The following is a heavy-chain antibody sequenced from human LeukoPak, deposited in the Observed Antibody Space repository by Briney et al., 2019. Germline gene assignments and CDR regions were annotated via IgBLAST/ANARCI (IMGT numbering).Heavy chain of an antibody. CDR2: IWYDGSNK. D-gene: IGHD6-19*01. CDR3: AKAGGAVAGFFDY. CDR1: GFTFSSYG. V-gene: IGHV3-33*06. J-gene: IGHJ4*02. Sequence: GRSLRLSCAASGFTFSSYGMHWVRQAPGKGLEWVAVIWYDGSNKYYADSVKGRSTISRDNSKNTLYLQMNSLRAEDTAVYYCAKAGGAVAGFFDYWGQGTLVTVSS.